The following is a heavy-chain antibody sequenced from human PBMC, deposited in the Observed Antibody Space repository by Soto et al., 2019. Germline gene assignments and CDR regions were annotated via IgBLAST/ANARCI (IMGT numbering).Heavy chain of an antibody. J-gene: IGHJ6*02. CDR1: GGTISSGGYY. CDR3: ARDGPPYCGGDCYPDV. Sequence: PSETLSLTCTVSGGTISSGGYYWSWIRQHPGKGLEWIGYIYYSGSTYYNPSLKSRVTISVDTSKNQFSLKLSSVIAADTAVYYCARDGPPYCGGDCYPDVWGQGTTVTVSS. V-gene: IGHV4-31*03. D-gene: IGHD2-21*02. CDR2: IYYSGST.